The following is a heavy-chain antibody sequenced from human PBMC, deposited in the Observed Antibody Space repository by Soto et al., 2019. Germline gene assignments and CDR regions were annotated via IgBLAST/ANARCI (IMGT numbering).Heavy chain of an antibody. CDR2: IYYSGST. CDR3: ARHGGEGLRFDP. D-gene: IGHD3-10*01. CDR1: GGSISSYY. J-gene: IGHJ5*02. Sequence: QVQLQESGPGLVKPSETLSLTCTVSGGSISSYYWSWIRQPPGKGLEWIGYIYYSGSTNYNPSLKSRVTISVDTSKNQFSLKLSSVTAADTAVYYCARHGGEGLRFDPWGQGTLVTVSS. V-gene: IGHV4-59*08.